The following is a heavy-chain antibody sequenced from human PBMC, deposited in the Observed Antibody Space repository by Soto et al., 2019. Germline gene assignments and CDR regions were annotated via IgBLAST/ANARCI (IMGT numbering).Heavy chain of an antibody. CDR3: ARATSKWNYEGTFDS. D-gene: IGHD1-7*01. Sequence: SETLSLTCTVSGGSISSYFWSWIRQPPGKGLEWIGYTYYSGSTNYNPSLKSRVTISVDTSKNQFSLKLSSVTAADTALYYCARATSKWNYEGTFDSWGQGTLVTVSS. J-gene: IGHJ4*02. CDR2: TYYSGST. CDR1: GGSISSYF. V-gene: IGHV4-59*01.